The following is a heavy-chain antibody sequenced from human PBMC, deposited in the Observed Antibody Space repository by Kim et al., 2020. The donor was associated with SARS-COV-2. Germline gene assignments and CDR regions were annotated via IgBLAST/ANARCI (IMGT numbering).Heavy chain of an antibody. D-gene: IGHD3-9*01. CDR3: ARGITILGADAFDI. CDR1: GFTFSSYS. CDR2: ISSSSSYI. J-gene: IGHJ3*02. Sequence: GGSLRLSCAASGFTFSSYSMNWVRQAPGKGLEWVSSISSSSSYIYYADSVKGRFTISRDNAKNSLYLQMNSLRAEDTAVYYCARGITILGADAFDIWGQGTMVTVSS. V-gene: IGHV3-21*01.